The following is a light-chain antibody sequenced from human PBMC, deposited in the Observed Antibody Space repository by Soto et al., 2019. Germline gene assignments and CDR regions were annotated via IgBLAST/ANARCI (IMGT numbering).Light chain of an antibody. V-gene: IGKV3-20*01. CDR3: QQYSNSSCT. CDR2: GAS. J-gene: IGKJ4*02. Sequence: DIELPQFPCRLPCPPGHCVPLSDTASQRGSGTSLVWYQQKLGQAPRLLIFGASNRATGVPDRFSGSGSGADFTLTISRLEPEDFAMYICQQYSNSSCTFGGGTKVDIK. CDR1: QRGSGTS.